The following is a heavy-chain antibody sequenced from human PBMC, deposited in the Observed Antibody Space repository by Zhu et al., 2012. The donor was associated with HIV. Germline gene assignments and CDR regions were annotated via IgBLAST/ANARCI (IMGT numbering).Heavy chain of an antibody. CDR1: GYSINSDIY. D-gene: IGHD1-1*01. J-gene: IGHJ3*02. CDR3: AMTTDNNFHASFDI. V-gene: IGHV4-38-2*01. Sequence: QVQLQESGPGLVKPSETLSLTCEVSGYSINSDIYWGWIRQPPGKGLEWIANIYHGENTYYNPPLKSRVTISADTSRNQIPLRLSSVTAADTAMYHCAMTTDNNFHASFDIWGQGTMVTVSS. CDR2: IYHGENT.